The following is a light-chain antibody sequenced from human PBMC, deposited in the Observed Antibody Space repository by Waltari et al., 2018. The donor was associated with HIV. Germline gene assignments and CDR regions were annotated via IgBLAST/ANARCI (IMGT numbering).Light chain of an antibody. CDR3: QAWDNKTGV. V-gene: IGLV3-1*01. CDR1: KLGDKL. J-gene: IGLJ1*01. Sequence: SYDLIQPPSVFVSPGQTASITCSGDKLGDKLSSWYQQREGQSSVLVIYQDTKRPSGIPERFSGSNSANTATLTINGTQPMDEADYYCQAWDNKTGVFGPGTKVTVV. CDR2: QDT.